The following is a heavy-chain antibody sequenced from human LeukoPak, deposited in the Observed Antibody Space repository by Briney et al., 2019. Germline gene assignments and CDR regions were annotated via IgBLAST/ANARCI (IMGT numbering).Heavy chain of an antibody. Sequence: GGSLRLSCAASGFTFSSYAMHWVRQAPGKGLEWVAVISYDGSNKYYADSVKGRFTISGDNSKNTLYLQMNSLRAEDTAVYYCARGKGFYYYGMDVWGQGTTVTVSS. J-gene: IGHJ6*02. CDR1: GFTFSSYA. CDR3: ARGKGFYYYGMDV. CDR2: ISYDGSNK. V-gene: IGHV3-30-3*01.